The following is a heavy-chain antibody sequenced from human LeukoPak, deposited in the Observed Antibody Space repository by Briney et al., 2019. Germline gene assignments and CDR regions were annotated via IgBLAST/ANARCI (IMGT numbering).Heavy chain of an antibody. D-gene: IGHD2-21*01. J-gene: IGHJ4*02. CDR3: ARAIRYHTFDY. CDR2: IKEDGSDK. CDR1: GFTFSNFW. V-gene: IGHV3-7*05. Sequence: GGSLRPSCAASGFTFSNFWMAWVRQAPGKGLEWVAHIKEDGSDKKYVDSVKGRFTISRDNPKNSLYLQMNSLRAEDTAVYYCARAIRYHTFDYWGQGGLVTVSS.